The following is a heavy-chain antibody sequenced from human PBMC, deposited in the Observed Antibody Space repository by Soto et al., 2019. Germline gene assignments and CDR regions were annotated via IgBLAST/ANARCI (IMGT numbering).Heavy chain of an antibody. CDR1: GGSFSGYY. D-gene: IGHD3-22*01. Sequence: SETLSLTCAVYGGSFSGYYWSWIRQPPGKGLEWIWEINHSGSTNYNPSLKSRVTISVDTSKNQFSLKLSSVTAADTAVYYCARGITMIVVEHNWFDPWGQGTLVTVSS. CDR2: INHSGST. J-gene: IGHJ5*02. V-gene: IGHV4-34*01. CDR3: ARGITMIVVEHNWFDP.